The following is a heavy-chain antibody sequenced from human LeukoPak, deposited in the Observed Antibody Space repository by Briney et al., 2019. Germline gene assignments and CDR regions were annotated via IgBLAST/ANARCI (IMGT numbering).Heavy chain of an antibody. D-gene: IGHD3-9*01. V-gene: IGHV3-43*02. CDR3: AKGQYYDILTGYFDY. CDR1: GFTFDDYA. J-gene: IGHJ4*02. CDR2: ISGDGGST. Sequence: GGSLRLSCAASGFTFDDYAMHWVRQAPGKVLELVSLISGDGGSTYYADSVKGRFTISRDNSKNSLYLQMNSLRTEDTALYYCAKGQYYDILTGYFDYWGQGTLVTVSS.